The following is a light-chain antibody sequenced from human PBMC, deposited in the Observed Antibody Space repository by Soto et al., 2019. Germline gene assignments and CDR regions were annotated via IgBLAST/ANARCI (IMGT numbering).Light chain of an antibody. CDR1: QGISRY. Sequence: AIRMTQSPSSLSPSTGDRVTITCRASQGISRYLAWYQQKPGKAPTLLIYAASTLQSGVPSRFSGSGSRTDFTLTISRLQSEDFATYNCQQYYSYPPWTFGQGAKVDIK. V-gene: IGKV1-8*01. CDR3: QQYYSYPPWT. J-gene: IGKJ1*01. CDR2: AAS.